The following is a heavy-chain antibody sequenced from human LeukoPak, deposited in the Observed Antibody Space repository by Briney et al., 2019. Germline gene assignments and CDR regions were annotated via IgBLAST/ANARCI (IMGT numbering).Heavy chain of an antibody. Sequence: ASVKVSCKASGYTFTSYGISWVRQAPGQGLEWMGWISAYNGNTNYAQKLQGRVTMTTDTSTSTAYVELRSLRSDDTAVYYCARVLLEMATITPDYWGQGTLVTVSS. CDR1: GYTFTSYG. CDR3: ARVLLEMATITPDY. CDR2: ISAYNGNT. V-gene: IGHV1-18*01. J-gene: IGHJ4*02. D-gene: IGHD5-24*01.